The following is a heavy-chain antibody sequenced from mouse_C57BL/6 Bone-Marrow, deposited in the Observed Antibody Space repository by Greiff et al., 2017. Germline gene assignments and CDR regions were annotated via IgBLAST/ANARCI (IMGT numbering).Heavy chain of an antibody. J-gene: IGHJ4*01. V-gene: IGHV1-9*01. Sequence: LQESGAELMKPGASVKLSCKATGYTFTGYWIEWVKQRPGHGLEWIGEILPGSGSTNYNAKFKGKATFTADTSSNTAYMQLSSLTTEDSAIYYCARFPNYYGNAMDYWGQGTSVTVSS. CDR1: GYTFTGYW. CDR3: ARFPNYYGNAMDY. CDR2: ILPGSGST. D-gene: IGHD1-1*01.